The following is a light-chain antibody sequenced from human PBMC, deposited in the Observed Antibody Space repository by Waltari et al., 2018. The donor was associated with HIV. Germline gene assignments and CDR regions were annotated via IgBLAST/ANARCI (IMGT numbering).Light chain of an antibody. Sequence: QSALPQPAPVSGSPGQSITIPCTGTSSDLGGYHYVSCYQQHPGKAPKRMVYEVSNRPSGVSNRCSGSKSGNTASLTIAGLHAEDEADYYCSSYTSSSTLVFGGGTKLTVL. CDR3: SSYTSSSTLV. J-gene: IGLJ2*01. CDR1: SSDLGGYHY. V-gene: IGLV2-14*01. CDR2: EVS.